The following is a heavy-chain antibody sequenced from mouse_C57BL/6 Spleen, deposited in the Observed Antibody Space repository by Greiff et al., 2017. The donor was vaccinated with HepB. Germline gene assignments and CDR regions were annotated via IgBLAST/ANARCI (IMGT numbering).Heavy chain of an antibody. Sequence: EVQLQQSGPELVKPGASVKMSCKASGYTFTDYNMHWVKQSHGKSLEWIGYINPNNGGTSSNQKFKGKATLTVNKSSSTAYMELRSLTSEESAVYYCATGGNYGDYAMDYWGQGTSVTVSS. V-gene: IGHV1-22*01. CDR1: GYTFTDYN. D-gene: IGHD2-1*01. J-gene: IGHJ4*01. CDR3: ATGGNYGDYAMDY. CDR2: INPNNGGT.